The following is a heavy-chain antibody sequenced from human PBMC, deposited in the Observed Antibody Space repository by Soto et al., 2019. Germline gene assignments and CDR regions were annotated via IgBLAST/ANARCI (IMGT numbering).Heavy chain of an antibody. CDR1: GGSFSGYY. CDR2: INHSGST. CDR3: ARSRGYSSGSYPVAY. D-gene: IGHD3-10*01. V-gene: IGHV4-34*01. J-gene: IGHJ4*02. Sequence: SETLSLTCAVYGGSFSGYYWSWIRQPPGKGLEWIGEINHSGSTNYNPSLKSRVTISVDTSKNQFSLKLSSVTAADTAVYYCARSRGYSSGSYPVAYWGQGTVVTVSS.